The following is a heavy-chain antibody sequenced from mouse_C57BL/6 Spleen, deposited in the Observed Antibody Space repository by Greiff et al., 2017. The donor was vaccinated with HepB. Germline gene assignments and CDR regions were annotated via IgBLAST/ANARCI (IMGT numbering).Heavy chain of an antibody. CDR3: ERDDYYGSYWDFDV. D-gene: IGHD1-1*01. J-gene: IGHJ1*03. V-gene: IGHV5-16*01. CDR2: INYDGSST. CDR1: GFTFSDYY. Sequence: EVHLVESEGGLVQPGSSMKLSCTASGFTFSDYYMAWVRQVPEKGLEWVANINYDGSSTDYMDSLKSRFSISRDNAKNILYLQMSSLTSEDTATYACERDDYYGSYWDFDVWGTGTTVTVSS.